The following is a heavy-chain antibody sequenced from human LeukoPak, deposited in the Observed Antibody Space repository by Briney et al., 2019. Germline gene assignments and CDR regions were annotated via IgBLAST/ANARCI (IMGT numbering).Heavy chain of an antibody. Sequence: GRSLRLSCAASGFTFSGYGMHWVRQAPGKGLEGVAIISFDGRNKYYEDSVKGRFTISRDNSKNTLDLQMNSLRTEDTAVYYCAKDSYNSGWYFDYWGQGTLVTVSS. CDR2: ISFDGRNK. CDR1: GFTFSGYG. CDR3: AKDSYNSGWYFDY. D-gene: IGHD6-19*01. V-gene: IGHV3-30*18. J-gene: IGHJ4*02.